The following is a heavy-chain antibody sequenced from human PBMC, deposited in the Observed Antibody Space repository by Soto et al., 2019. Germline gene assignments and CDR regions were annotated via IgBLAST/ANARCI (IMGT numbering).Heavy chain of an antibody. CDR1: GFTFSSYA. CDR3: ARGEEEGAAYFDY. CDR2: ISYDGSNK. J-gene: IGHJ4*02. D-gene: IGHD6-25*01. V-gene: IGHV3-30-3*01. Sequence: QVQLVESGGGVVQPGRSLRLSCAASGFTFSSYAMHWVRQAPGKGLEWVAVISYDGSNKSYSDSEKVRFTISRDNSKNTLYLQMTRLRAADTAVYYCARGEEEGAAYFDYWGQGTLVTVSS.